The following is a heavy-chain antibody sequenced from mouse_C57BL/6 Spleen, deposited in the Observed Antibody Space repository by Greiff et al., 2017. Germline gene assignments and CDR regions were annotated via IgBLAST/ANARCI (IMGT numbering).Heavy chain of an antibody. CDR3: VSQSLGAYYAMDY. Sequence: EVQLQQSGGGLVQPKGSLKLSCAASGFSFNTYAMNWVRQAPGKGLEWVARIRSKSNNYATYYADSVKDRFTISRDDSESMLYLQMNNLKTEDTAMYYCVSQSLGAYYAMDYWGQGTSVTVSS. CDR1: GFSFNTYA. V-gene: IGHV10-1*01. J-gene: IGHJ4*01. D-gene: IGHD3-1*01. CDR2: IRSKSNNYAT.